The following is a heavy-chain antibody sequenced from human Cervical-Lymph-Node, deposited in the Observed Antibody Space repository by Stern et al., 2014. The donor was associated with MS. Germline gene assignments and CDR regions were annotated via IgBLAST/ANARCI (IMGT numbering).Heavy chain of an antibody. CDR1: GYTFTDYY. V-gene: IGHV1-2*02. CDR3: ARDFNGSYDH. CDR2: IGPKSGDT. D-gene: IGHD1-26*01. J-gene: IGHJ5*02. Sequence: VQLVQSGAEVKKPGASVKVSCKASGYTFTDYYIHWVRQAPGQGLEWMGWIGPKSGDTHYAQKFQGRVTMTRDTSISTVYMEVSDDTAVYFCARDFNGSYDHWGQGTLVTVSS.